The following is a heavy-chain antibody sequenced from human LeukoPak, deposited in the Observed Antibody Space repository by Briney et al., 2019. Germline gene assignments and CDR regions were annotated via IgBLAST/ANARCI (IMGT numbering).Heavy chain of an antibody. J-gene: IGHJ6*02. D-gene: IGHD5-18*01. CDR2: IYYSGST. CDR1: GGSVSSGSYY. Sequence: SETLSLTCTVSGGSVSSGSYYWSWIRQPPGKGLEWIGYIYYSGSTNYNPSLKSRVTISVDTFKNQFSLKLSSVTAADTAVYYCAREDVDTVSGVYYYYGMDVWGQGTTVTVSS. V-gene: IGHV4-61*01. CDR3: AREDVDTVSGVYYYYGMDV.